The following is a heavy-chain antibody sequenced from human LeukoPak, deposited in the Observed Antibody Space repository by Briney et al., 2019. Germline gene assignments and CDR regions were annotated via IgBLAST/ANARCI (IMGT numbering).Heavy chain of an antibody. CDR1: GFTFSSYS. CDR3: ARGASYLVPAANDFDY. Sequence: GGSLRLXCAASGFTFSSYSMNWVRQAPGKGLEWVSSISSSSSYIYYADSVKGRFTISRDNAKNSLYLQMNSLRAEDTAVYYCARGASYLVPAANDFDYWGQGTLVTVSS. J-gene: IGHJ4*02. D-gene: IGHD2-2*01. V-gene: IGHV3-21*01. CDR2: ISSSSSYI.